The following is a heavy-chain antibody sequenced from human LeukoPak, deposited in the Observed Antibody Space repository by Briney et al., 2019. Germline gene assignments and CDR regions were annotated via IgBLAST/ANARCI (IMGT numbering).Heavy chain of an antibody. CDR3: AKDIANYYDSSGYFGPYYYYYGMDV. D-gene: IGHD3-22*01. CDR1: GFTFSSYA. J-gene: IGHJ6*02. V-gene: IGHV3-23*01. CDR2: ISGSGGST. Sequence: GGSLRLSCAASGFTFSSYAMSWVRQAPGKGLEWVSAISGSGGSTYYADSVKGRFTISRDNSKNTLYLQMNSLRAEDTAVYYCAKDIANYYDSSGYFGPYYYYYGMDVWGQGTTVTVSS.